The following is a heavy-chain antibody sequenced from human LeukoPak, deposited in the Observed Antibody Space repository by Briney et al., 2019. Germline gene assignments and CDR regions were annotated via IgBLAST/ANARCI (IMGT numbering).Heavy chain of an antibody. CDR3: AKSGEGLYYYYYYYMDV. V-gene: IGHV3-23*01. CDR2: ISGRGGST. CDR1: GFTFSSYA. D-gene: IGHD3-10*01. J-gene: IGHJ6*03. Sequence: GGSLRLSCAASGFTFSSYAMSWVRQAPGKGLEWVSAISGRGGSTYYADSVKGRFTISRDNSKNTLYLQMNSLRAEDTAVYYCAKSGEGLYYYYYYYMDVWGKGTTVTVSS.